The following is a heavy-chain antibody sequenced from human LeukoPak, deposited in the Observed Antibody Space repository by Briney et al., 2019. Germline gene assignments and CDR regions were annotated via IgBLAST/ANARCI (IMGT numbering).Heavy chain of an antibody. D-gene: IGHD3-22*01. Sequence: GGAPRLSFAAPGFTLCRYWVNLVRPAPREGPGWVGHIKQDGREKYYVDSVKGRFTISRDNAKNSLYLQMNSLRAEDTAVYYCARGGSSSGHYYAFDYWGQGTLVTVSS. CDR3: ARGGSSSGHYYAFDY. J-gene: IGHJ4*02. V-gene: IGHV3-7*01. CDR1: GFTLCRYW. CDR2: IKQDGREK.